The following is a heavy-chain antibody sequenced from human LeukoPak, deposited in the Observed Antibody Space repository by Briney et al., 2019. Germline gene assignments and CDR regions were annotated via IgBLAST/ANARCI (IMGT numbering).Heavy chain of an antibody. CDR3: ATYRQVLLPFES. J-gene: IGHJ4*02. D-gene: IGHD5-18*01. CDR2: IFQGGGEI. CDR1: GFTVSSNY. Sequence: GGSLRLSCEASGFTVSSNYMSWVRQPPGKGLEWVSSIFQGGGEIHYADSVRGRFTISRDNSRSTLFLQMNSLRVEDTAIYYCATYRQVLLPFESWGQGTLVTVSS. V-gene: IGHV3-53*01.